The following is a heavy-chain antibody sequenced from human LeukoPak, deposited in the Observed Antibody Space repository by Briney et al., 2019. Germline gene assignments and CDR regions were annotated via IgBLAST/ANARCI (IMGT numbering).Heavy chain of an antibody. CDR3: AREAMVRGVISY. Sequence: ASVKVSCKASGYTFTGYYMHWVRQAPGQGLEWMGITNPSGGSTSYAQKFQGRVTMTRDTSTSTVYMELSSLRSEDTAVYYCAREAMVRGVISYWGQGTLVTVSS. D-gene: IGHD3-10*01. V-gene: IGHV1-46*01. CDR1: GYTFTGYY. CDR2: TNPSGGST. J-gene: IGHJ4*02.